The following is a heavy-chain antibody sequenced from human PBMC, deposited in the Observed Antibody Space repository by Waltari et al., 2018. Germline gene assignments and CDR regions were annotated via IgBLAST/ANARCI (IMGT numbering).Heavy chain of an antibody. Sequence: QVQLQESGPGLVKPSQTLSLTCTVSGGSISSGSYYWSWIRQPAGKGLEWIGRIYTSGSTNYHPALKIRVTMSVDTSKNQFSLKLSSVTAADTAVYYCARARGRELGKYYFDYWGQGTLVTVSS. CDR1: GGSISSGSYY. J-gene: IGHJ4*02. CDR2: IYTSGST. V-gene: IGHV4-61*02. CDR3: ARARGRELGKYYFDY. D-gene: IGHD7-27*01.